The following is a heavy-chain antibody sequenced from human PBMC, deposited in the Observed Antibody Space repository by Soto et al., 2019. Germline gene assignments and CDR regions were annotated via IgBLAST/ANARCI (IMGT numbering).Heavy chain of an antibody. CDR3: ATTFFSGSGSYRGWFDP. J-gene: IGHJ5*02. Sequence: GGSLRLSXAASGFMFSSSAMTWVRQAPGKGLEWVSVISGSSDSTYYADPVKGRFTISRDNSKDTLYLHMNSLRAEDTALYYCATTFFSGSGSYRGWFDPWGQGTLVTVSS. V-gene: IGHV3-23*01. D-gene: IGHD3-10*01. CDR2: ISGSSDST. CDR1: GFMFSSSA.